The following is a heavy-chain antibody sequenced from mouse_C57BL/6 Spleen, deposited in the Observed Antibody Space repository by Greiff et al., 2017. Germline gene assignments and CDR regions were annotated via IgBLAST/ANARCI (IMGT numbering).Heavy chain of an antibody. D-gene: IGHD2-4*01. CDR2: IYPGDGDT. V-gene: IGHV1-82*01. CDR1: GYAFSSSW. Sequence: QVQLQQSGPELVKPGASVKISCKASGYAFSSSWMNWVKQRPGKGLEWIGRIYPGDGDTNYNGKFKGKATLTADKSSSTAYMQLSSLTSEDSAVYFCARSNYDYAAWFAYWGQGTLVTVSA. CDR3: ARSNYDYAAWFAY. J-gene: IGHJ3*01.